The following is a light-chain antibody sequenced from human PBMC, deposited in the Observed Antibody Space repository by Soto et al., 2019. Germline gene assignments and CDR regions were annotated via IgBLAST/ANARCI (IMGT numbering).Light chain of an antibody. V-gene: IGKV3-15*01. Sequence: EIVMTQSPATLFVYPGERATLSCRASQSVSSNLAWYQPKPGQAPRLLIYGASTRATGIPARFSGSGSGTEFTLTISSLQSEDFAVYYCQQYNNWLRTFGQGTKVDIK. CDR1: QSVSSN. CDR2: GAS. J-gene: IGKJ1*01. CDR3: QQYNNWLRT.